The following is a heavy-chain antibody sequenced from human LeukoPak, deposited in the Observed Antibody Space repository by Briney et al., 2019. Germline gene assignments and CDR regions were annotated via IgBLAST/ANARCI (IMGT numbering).Heavy chain of an antibody. V-gene: IGHV3-23*01. CDR2: VSGSGGST. Sequence: GGSLRLSCAASGFTFSSYAMTWVRQATGKGREWDSTVSGSGGSTYYADSVKGRFTISRDNSKNTLYLQMNSLSAEDTAVYYCAKDSDYYYYMDVWGTGTTVTVSS. J-gene: IGHJ6*03. CDR1: GFTFSSYA. CDR3: AKDSDYYYYMDV.